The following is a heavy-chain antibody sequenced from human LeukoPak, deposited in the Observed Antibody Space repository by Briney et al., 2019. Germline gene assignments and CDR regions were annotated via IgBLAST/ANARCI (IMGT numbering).Heavy chain of an antibody. CDR2: ISGSGGST. CDR1: GFTFSSYG. Sequence: PGGSLRLSCAASGFTFSSYGMSWVRQAPGKGLEWVSAISGSGGSTYYADSVKGRFTISRDNSKNTLYLQMNSLRAEDTAVYYCAKGTAYSSGRNGHMDVWGKGTTVTISS. V-gene: IGHV3-23*01. J-gene: IGHJ6*03. D-gene: IGHD6-19*01. CDR3: AKGTAYSSGRNGHMDV.